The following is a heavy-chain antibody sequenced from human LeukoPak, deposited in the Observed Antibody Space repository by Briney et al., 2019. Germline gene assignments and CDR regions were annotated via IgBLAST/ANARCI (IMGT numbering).Heavy chain of an antibody. CDR2: IYYSGST. V-gene: IGHV4-39*01. D-gene: IGHD6-13*01. J-gene: IGHJ4*02. CDR3: ARPRIAAAGLYYFDY. Sequence: SETLSLTCTVSGGSISSSSYYWGWIRQPPGKGLEWIGSIYYSGSTYYNPSLKSRVTISVDTSKNQFSLKLSSVTAADTAVYYCARPRIAAAGLYYFDYWGQGTLVTVSS. CDR1: GGSISSSSYY.